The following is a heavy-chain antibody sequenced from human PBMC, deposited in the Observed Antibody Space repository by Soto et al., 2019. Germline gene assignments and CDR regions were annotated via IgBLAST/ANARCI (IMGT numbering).Heavy chain of an antibody. J-gene: IGHJ4*02. Sequence: SETLSLTCAVSGGSISSGGYSWSWIRQPPGKGLEWIGYIYHSGSTYYNPSLKSRVTISVDRSKNQFSLKLSSVTAADTAVYYCARARGSTRPFDYWGQGTLVTVSS. CDR2: IYHSGST. CDR3: ARARGSTRPFDY. V-gene: IGHV4-30-2*01. CDR1: GGSISSGGYS. D-gene: IGHD6-25*01.